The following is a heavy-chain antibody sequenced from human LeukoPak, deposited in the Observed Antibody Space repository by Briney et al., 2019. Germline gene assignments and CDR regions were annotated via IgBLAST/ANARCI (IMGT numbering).Heavy chain of an antibody. Sequence: ASVKVSCKASGYTFPSYGFSWVRQAPGQGLEWMGWINPNSGGTNYAQKFQGRVTMTRDTSISTAYMELSRLRSDDTAVYYCARDYRYCSSTSCYILDAFDIWGQGTMVTVSS. CDR1: GYTFPSYG. J-gene: IGHJ3*02. CDR3: ARDYRYCSSTSCYILDAFDI. V-gene: IGHV1-2*02. D-gene: IGHD2-2*02. CDR2: INPNSGGT.